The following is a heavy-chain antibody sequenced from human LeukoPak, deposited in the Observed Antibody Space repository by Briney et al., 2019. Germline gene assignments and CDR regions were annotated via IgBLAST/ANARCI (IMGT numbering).Heavy chain of an antibody. J-gene: IGHJ5*01. CDR3: ATAVSIAGDS. CDR2: IKPDSSET. D-gene: IGHD2-21*01. Sequence: GGSLRLSYAASGFSFNSNWMNWFRQAPGKGLEWVAHIKPDSSETYYVDSVRGRFTISRDNAEKLVYLRMNSLRAEDTAVYYCATAVSIAGDSWGQGTLVTVSS. V-gene: IGHV3-7*01. CDR1: GFSFNSNW.